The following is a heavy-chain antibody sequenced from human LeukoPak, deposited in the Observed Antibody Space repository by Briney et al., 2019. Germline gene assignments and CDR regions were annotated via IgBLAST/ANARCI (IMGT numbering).Heavy chain of an antibody. D-gene: IGHD2/OR15-2a*01. Sequence: GGSLRLSCAASGFTFDDYGMSWVRQAPGKGLGWVSDINWNGGSTGYADSVKGRFTISRDNAKNSLYLQMNSLRAEDTALNHCARGVTFSYGMDVWGQGTSVTVSS. CDR1: GFTFDDYG. J-gene: IGHJ6*02. V-gene: IGHV3-20*01. CDR2: INWNGGST. CDR3: ARGVTFSYGMDV.